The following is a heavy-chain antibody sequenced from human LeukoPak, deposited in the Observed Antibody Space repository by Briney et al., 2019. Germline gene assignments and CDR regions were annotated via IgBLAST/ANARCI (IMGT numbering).Heavy chain of an antibody. V-gene: IGHV4-39*01. Sequence: SETLSHTCTVSGGSISSSSYYWGWIRQPPGKGLEWIGSIYYSGSTYYNPSLKSRVTISVDTSKNQFSLKLSSVTAADTAVYYCARELDTAMVGPDYWGQGTLVTVSS. D-gene: IGHD5-18*01. CDR2: IYYSGST. CDR1: GGSISSSSYY. J-gene: IGHJ4*02. CDR3: ARELDTAMVGPDY.